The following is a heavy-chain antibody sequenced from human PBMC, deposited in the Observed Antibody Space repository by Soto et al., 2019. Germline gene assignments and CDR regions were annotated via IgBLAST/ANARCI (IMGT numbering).Heavy chain of an antibody. J-gene: IGHJ6*04. D-gene: IGHD3-9*01. CDR3: AKASGSGRPYYFDYWGQGTLVTSPQVRELKLSSVTAADTAVYYCARDQRYDFWSPALDV. CDR1: GFTFDNYV. V-gene: IGHV3-23*01. CDR2: ITGSGGHT. Sequence: PGGSLRLSCAASGFTFDNYVMSWVRQAPGMGLEWVSAITGSGGHTYYADSVKGRFTVSRDDSKNTLYLXMSGLRAEDSALYFCAKASGSGRPYYFDYWGQGTLVTSPQVRELKLSSVTAADTAVYYCARDQRYDFWSPALDVWGKGTTVTVSS.